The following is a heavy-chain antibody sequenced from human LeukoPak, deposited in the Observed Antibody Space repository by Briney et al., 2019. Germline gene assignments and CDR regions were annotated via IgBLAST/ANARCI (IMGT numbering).Heavy chain of an antibody. CDR3: AKDSGEDGNY. J-gene: IGHJ4*02. CDR2: ISYDGSNK. V-gene: IGHV3-30*18. CDR1: GFTFSSYG. D-gene: IGHD2-21*01. Sequence: GGSLRLSCAASGFTFSSYGMHWVRQAPGKGPEWVAVISYDGSNKYYADSVKGRFTISRDNSKNTLYLQMNSLRAEDTAVYYCAKDSGEDGNYWGQGTLVTVSS.